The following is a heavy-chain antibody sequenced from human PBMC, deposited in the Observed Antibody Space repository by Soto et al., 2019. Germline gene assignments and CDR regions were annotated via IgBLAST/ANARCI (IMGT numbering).Heavy chain of an antibody. J-gene: IGHJ5*02. CDR1: GFTFSSYG. V-gene: IGHV3-33*01. CDR3: ARDRITMVRGAKKNWFDP. CDR2: IWYDGSNK. Sequence: PGGSLRLSCAASGFTFSSYGMHWVRQAPGKGLEWVAVIWYDGSNKYYADSVKGRFTISRDNSKNTLYLQMNSLRAEDTAVYYCARDRITMVRGAKKNWFDPWGQGTLVTVSS. D-gene: IGHD3-10*01.